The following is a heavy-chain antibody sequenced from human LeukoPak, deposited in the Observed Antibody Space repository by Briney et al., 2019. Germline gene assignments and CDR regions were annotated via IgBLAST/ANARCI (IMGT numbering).Heavy chain of an antibody. CDR3: AKDKSGYSNYAWWFDP. CDR1: GFTFSSYA. J-gene: IGHJ5*02. V-gene: IGHV3-23*01. D-gene: IGHD4-11*01. CDR2: ISGSGGST. Sequence: GGSLRLSRAASGFTFSSYAMSWVRQAPGKGLEWVSAISGSGGSTYYADSVKGRFTISRDNSKNTLYLQMNSLRAEDTAVYYCAKDKSGYSNYAWWFDPWGQGTLVTVSS.